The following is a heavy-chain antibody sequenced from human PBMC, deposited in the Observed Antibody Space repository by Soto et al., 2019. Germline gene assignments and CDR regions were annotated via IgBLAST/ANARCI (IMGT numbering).Heavy chain of an antibody. Sequence: ASVKVSCKTSGYTFTGYYIHWVRQAPGQGLEWMGWIDPDSGGTSYAQNFQGRFTMARDTSISTAYMELSRLRSEDTAVYYCATLGLAPGDHYYYVMDVWGQGTTVTVSS. CDR3: ATLGLAPGDHYYYVMDV. D-gene: IGHD3-16*01. J-gene: IGHJ6*02. CDR1: GYTFTGYY. CDR2: IDPDSGGT. V-gene: IGHV1-2*02.